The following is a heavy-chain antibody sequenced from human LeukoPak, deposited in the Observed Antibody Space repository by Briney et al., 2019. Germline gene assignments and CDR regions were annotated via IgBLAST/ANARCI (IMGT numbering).Heavy chain of an antibody. D-gene: IGHD3-22*01. CDR1: GFTFSNYA. Sequence: GGSLRLSCAASGFTFSNYAMHWVRQAPGKGLEWVAVISYDGSNKYYADPVKGRFTISRDNSKNTLYLQMNSLRAEDTAVYYCARDGLYYDSSGTFDYWGQGTLVTVSS. V-gene: IGHV3-30-3*01. CDR3: ARDGLYYDSSGTFDY. J-gene: IGHJ4*02. CDR2: ISYDGSNK.